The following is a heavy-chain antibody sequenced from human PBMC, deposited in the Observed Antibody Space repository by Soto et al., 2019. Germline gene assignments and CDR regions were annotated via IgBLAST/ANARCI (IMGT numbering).Heavy chain of an antibody. CDR2: IYNSGSN. CDR1: GGSVSSGSYY. V-gene: IGHV4-61*01. D-gene: IGHD4-17*01. Sequence: QMQLQESGPGLVKPSETLSLTCTVSGGSVSSGSYYWNWIGQPPGEGLEWIGYIYNSGSNNYNPSLMSRVTISGDTSKNQFSLKLSSVTAADTAVYYCARSPTGTREDAFDIWGHGTMFTVSP. CDR3: ARSPTGTREDAFDI. J-gene: IGHJ3*02.